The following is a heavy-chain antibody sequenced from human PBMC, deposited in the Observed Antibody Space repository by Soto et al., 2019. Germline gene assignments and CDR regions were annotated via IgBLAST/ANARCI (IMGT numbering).Heavy chain of an antibody. CDR2: SHYRGST. V-gene: IGHV4-30-4*01. D-gene: IGHD1-26*01. Sequence: SETLSLTCTVSGGYISSGDYYWSWIRHPPGQGRLWIPYSHYRGSTYYHPSLKSRLTVSVYTSKNQFSLTLSSVTAADTAVYYCARSRYTASYFFDYWGQGILVTVSS. CDR1: GGYISSGDYY. J-gene: IGHJ4*02. CDR3: ARSRYTASYFFDY.